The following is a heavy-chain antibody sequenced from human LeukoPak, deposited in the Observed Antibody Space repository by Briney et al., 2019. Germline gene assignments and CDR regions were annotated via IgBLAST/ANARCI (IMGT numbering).Heavy chain of an antibody. J-gene: IGHJ4*02. CDR2: ISYDGSNK. CDR1: GFTFSSYG. Sequence: GGSLRLSCAASGFTFSSYGMHWVRQAPGKGLEWVAVISYDGSNKYYADSVKGRFTISRDNSKNTLYLQMNSLRAEDTAVYYCAKKSVAVQSSGGVGYFDYWGQGTLVTVSS. D-gene: IGHD5/OR15-5a*01. CDR3: AKKSVAVQSSGGVGYFDY. V-gene: IGHV3-30*18.